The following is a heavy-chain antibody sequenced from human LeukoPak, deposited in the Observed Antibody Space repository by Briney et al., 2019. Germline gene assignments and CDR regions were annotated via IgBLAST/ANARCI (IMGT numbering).Heavy chain of an antibody. CDR2: INHSGST. V-gene: IGHV4-34*01. J-gene: IGHJ4*02. D-gene: IGHD6-19*01. CDR3: ARGWTFKTPLGRVAGTSSRRGRYFDY. Sequence: GSLRLSCAASGFTFSSYALSWVRQAPGKGLEWIGEINHSGSTNYNPSLKSRVTISVETSKNQFSLRLSSVTAADTAVYYCARGWTFKTPLGRVAGTSSRRGRYFDYWGQGTLVTVSP. CDR1: GFTFSSYA.